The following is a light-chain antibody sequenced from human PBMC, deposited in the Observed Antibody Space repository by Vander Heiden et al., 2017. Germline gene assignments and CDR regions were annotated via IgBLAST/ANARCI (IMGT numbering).Light chain of an antibody. CDR3: QSADSSGTHYV. CDR2: KDS. V-gene: IGLV3-25*01. Sequence: SYELIQPPSVSVSPGQTARNTRTGDALPKLYAYWYRQKPGQAPVLLIYKDSERPSGIPERFSGSSSGTTVTLTISGVQAEDEADYYCQSADSSGTHYVFGTGTKVTVL. CDR1: ALPKLY. J-gene: IGLJ1*01.